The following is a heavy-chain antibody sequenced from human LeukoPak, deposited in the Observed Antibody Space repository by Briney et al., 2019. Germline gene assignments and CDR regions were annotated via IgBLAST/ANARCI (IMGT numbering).Heavy chain of an antibody. J-gene: IGHJ4*02. CDR1: GYTFTSYG. D-gene: IGHD2-2*02. CDR3: ASGRYCSSTSCYTNYFDY. V-gene: IGHV1-8*02. CDR2: MNPNSGNT. Sequence: GASVKVSCKASGYTFTSYGISWVRQAPGQGLEWMGWMNPNSGNTGYAQKFQGRVTMTRNTSISTAYMELSSLRSEDTAVYYCASGRYCSSTSCYTNYFDYWGQGTLVTVSS.